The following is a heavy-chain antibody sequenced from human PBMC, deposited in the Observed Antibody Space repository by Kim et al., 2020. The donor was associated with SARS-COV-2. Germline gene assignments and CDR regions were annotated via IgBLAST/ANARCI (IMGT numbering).Heavy chain of an antibody. D-gene: IGHD2-2*01. J-gene: IGHJ5*02. Sequence: SETLSLTCTVSGGSISSYYWSWIRQPPGKGLEWIGYIYYSGSTNYNPSLKSRVTISVDTSKNQFSLKLSSVTAADTAVYYCARGGGVSGYCSSTSCYLGWFDPWGQGTLVTVSS. CDR2: IYYSGST. V-gene: IGHV4-59*01. CDR1: GGSISSYY. CDR3: ARGGGVSGYCSSTSCYLGWFDP.